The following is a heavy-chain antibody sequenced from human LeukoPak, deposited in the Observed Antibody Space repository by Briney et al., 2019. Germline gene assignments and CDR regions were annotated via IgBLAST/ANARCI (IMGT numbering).Heavy chain of an antibody. Sequence: AASVKVSCKASGYTFTGYYMHWVRQAPGQGLEWMGWINPNSGGTNYAQKFQGWVTMTRDTSISTAYMELSRLRSDDTAVYYCAREDLGQTGTYYGMDVWGQGTTVTVSS. CDR1: GYTFTGYY. J-gene: IGHJ6*02. CDR2: INPNSGGT. CDR3: AREDLGQTGTYYGMDV. V-gene: IGHV1-2*04. D-gene: IGHD1-1*01.